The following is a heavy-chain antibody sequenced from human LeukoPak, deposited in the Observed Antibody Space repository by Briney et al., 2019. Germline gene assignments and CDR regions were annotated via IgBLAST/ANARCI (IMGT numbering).Heavy chain of an antibody. D-gene: IGHD5-18*01. CDR2: IVPILGTA. J-gene: IGHJ2*01. CDR1: GGTFSSYA. Sequence: ASVKVSCKASGGTFSSYAISWVRQPPGQGLEWMGGIVPILGTASYAQKFQGRVTITADESTSTAFMELSSLRADDTAVYYCASNVWLRGGDYWYFDLWGRGTLVTVSS. V-gene: IGHV1-69*13. CDR3: ASNVWLRGGDYWYFDL.